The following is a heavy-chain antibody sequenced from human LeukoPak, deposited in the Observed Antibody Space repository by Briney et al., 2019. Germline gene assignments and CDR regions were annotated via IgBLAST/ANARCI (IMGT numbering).Heavy chain of an antibody. V-gene: IGHV3-53*01. CDR1: GFTVSHNY. CDR2: IHSGGSS. D-gene: IGHD2-2*01. CDR3: ARGPPAENFFDF. Sequence: PGGSLRLSCTASGFTVSHNYMHWVRQAPGKGLEWVSVIHSGGSSYHADSVKGRFTISRDNSKNTVFLQLNSLRAEDTAVYYCARGPPAENFFDFGGQGPRVTVSS. J-gene: IGHJ4*02.